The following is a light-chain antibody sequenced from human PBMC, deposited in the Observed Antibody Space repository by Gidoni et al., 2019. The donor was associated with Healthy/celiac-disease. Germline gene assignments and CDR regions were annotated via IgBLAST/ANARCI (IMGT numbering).Light chain of an antibody. J-gene: IGKJ1*01. V-gene: IGKV3-15*01. Sequence: EIVMTQSPATLSVSPGERATLSCRASQSVSSNLAWYQQKPGQAPRLLIYGASTRATGIPARFSGSGSGTKFTLTISSLQSEDFAVYYCQQYRTWTFGQGTKVEIK. CDR2: GAS. CDR3: QQYRTWT. CDR1: QSVSSN.